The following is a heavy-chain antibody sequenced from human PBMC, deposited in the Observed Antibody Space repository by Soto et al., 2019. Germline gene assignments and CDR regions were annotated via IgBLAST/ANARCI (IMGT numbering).Heavy chain of an antibody. D-gene: IGHD2-2*01. CDR3: AKDMVMLPAAMMRSYYYYYYGMDV. CDR2: ISYDGSNK. Sequence: GGSLRLSCAASGFTFSSYGMHWVRQAPGKGLEWVAVISYDGSNKYYADSVKGRFTISRDNSKNTLYLQMNSLRAEDTAVYYCAKDMVMLPAAMMRSYYYYYYGMDVWGQGTTVTVSS. J-gene: IGHJ6*02. CDR1: GFTFSSYG. V-gene: IGHV3-30*18.